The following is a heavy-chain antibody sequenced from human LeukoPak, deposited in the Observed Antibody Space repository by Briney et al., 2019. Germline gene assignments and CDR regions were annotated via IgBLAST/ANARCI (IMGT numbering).Heavy chain of an antibody. J-gene: IGHJ5*02. Sequence: SETLSLTCAVYGGSFSGYYWSWIRQPPGKGLEWIGEINHSGSTNYNPSLKSRVTISVDTSKNQFSLKLSSVTAADTAVYYCARHGRTNGRTTIAFFKGRRERYDWVDPWGQGTLVTVSS. V-gene: IGHV4-34*01. CDR3: ARHGRTNGRTTIAFFKGRRERYDWVDP. CDR2: INHSGST. D-gene: IGHD1-1*01. CDR1: GGSFSGYY.